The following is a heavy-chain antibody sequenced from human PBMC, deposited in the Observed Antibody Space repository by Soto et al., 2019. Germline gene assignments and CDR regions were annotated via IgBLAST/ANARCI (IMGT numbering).Heavy chain of an antibody. CDR2: FYYTGST. CDR1: GGSISSYY. V-gene: IGHV4-59*08. CDR3: ARHGDCGGAYCSTGRWFDT. J-gene: IGHJ5*02. D-gene: IGHD2-21*01. Sequence: QVQLQESGPGLVKPSETLSLTCTVSGGSISSYYWSWIRQPPGKGLEWIGYFYYTGSTNYNPSLKSRVTISLDTSKNQFSLKLNSVTAADTAVYYCARHGDCGGAYCSTGRWFDTWGQGTLVTVSS.